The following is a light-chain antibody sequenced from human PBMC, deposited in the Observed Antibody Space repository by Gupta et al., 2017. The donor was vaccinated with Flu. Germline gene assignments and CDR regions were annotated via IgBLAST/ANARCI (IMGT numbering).Light chain of an antibody. J-gene: IGKJ4*01. CDR2: DMS. CDR3: QRFDQSPVT. V-gene: IGKV1-9*01. CDR1: QAVSRS. Sequence: DIQLTQSPSFLSASVGDRVAITCRASQAVSRSLAWYQQKAGEGPKLLIYDMSTLHTGVPSRFSGSGSGTEFTLTISSLQPEDFGIYYCQRFDQSPVTFGGGTEVEIK.